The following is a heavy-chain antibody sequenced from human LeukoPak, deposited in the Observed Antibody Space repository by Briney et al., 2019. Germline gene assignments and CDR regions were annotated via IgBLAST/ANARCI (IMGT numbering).Heavy chain of an antibody. J-gene: IGHJ5*02. CDR1: GGTFSSYA. Sequence: ASVKVSCKASGGTFSSYAISWVRQAPGQGLEWMGGIIPIFGTANYAQKFQGRVTITADESTSTAYMELSSLRSEDTAVYYCARDSPRLYNWFDPWGQGTLVTVSS. CDR2: IIPIFGTA. CDR3: ARDSPRLYNWFDP. V-gene: IGHV1-69*13.